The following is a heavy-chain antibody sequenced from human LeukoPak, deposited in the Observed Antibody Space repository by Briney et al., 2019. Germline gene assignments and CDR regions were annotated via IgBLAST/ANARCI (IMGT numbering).Heavy chain of an antibody. Sequence: SETLSLTCAVYGGSFSGYYWSWIRQPPGKGLEWIGEINHSGSTNYNPSLKSRVTISVDTSKNQFSLKLSSVTAADTAVYYCARAGYYYGSGSYYGDYWGQGTLVTVSS. J-gene: IGHJ4*02. CDR1: GGSFSGYY. CDR3: ARAGYYYGSGSYYGDY. D-gene: IGHD3-10*01. CDR2: INHSGST. V-gene: IGHV4-34*01.